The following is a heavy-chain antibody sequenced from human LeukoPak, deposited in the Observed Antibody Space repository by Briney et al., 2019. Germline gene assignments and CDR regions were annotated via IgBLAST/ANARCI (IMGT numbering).Heavy chain of an antibody. CDR2: IYYSGST. CDR3: ARFGEAQKSYYFDY. Sequence: PSGTLSLTCTVSGGSISSGGYYWSWIRQHPGKGLEWIGYIYYSGSTYYNPSLKSRVTISVDTSKNQFSLKLSSVTAADTAVYYCARFGEAQKSYYFDYWGQGTLVTVSS. V-gene: IGHV4-31*03. CDR1: GGSISSGGYY. D-gene: IGHD3-10*01. J-gene: IGHJ4*02.